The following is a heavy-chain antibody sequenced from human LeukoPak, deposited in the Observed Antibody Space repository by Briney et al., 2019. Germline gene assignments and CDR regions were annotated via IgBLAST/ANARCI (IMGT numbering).Heavy chain of an antibody. D-gene: IGHD2-21*02. Sequence: GGSLSLSCAASGFTFSNYEMNWVRQAPGRGLEWVSYISNGGRTIYYADSVKGRFTISRDIAKNSLYLQMNSLRAEDTAVYYCATESDHSFDSWGQGSLATVSS. CDR2: ISNGGRTI. CDR1: GFTFSNYE. CDR3: ATESDHSFDS. J-gene: IGHJ4*02. V-gene: IGHV3-48*03.